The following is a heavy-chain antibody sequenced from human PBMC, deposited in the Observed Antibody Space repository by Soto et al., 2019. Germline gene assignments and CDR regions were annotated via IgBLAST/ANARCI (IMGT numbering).Heavy chain of an antibody. CDR2: ISSSSSYT. CDR1: GFTFSDYY. V-gene: IGHV3-11*06. Sequence: GGSLRLSCAASGFTFSDYYMSWIRQAPGKGLEWVSYISSSSSYTNYADSVKGRFTISRDNAKNSLYLQMNSLRAEDTAVYYCARELYSGSYQVGFDIWGQGTMVTVSS. D-gene: IGHD1-26*01. J-gene: IGHJ3*02. CDR3: ARELYSGSYQVGFDI.